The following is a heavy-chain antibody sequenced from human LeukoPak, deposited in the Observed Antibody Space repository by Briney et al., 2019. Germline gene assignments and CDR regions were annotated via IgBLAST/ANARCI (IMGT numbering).Heavy chain of an antibody. Sequence: GESLKISCKGSGYSFTSYWIGWVRQMPGKGLEWIGIIYPVDSDTTYSPSFQGQVTISADKSISTAYLQWSSLKASDTAMYYCARRNPLTQDAFDIWGQGTMVTVSS. CDR2: IYPVDSDT. V-gene: IGHV5-51*01. CDR1: GYSFTSYW. CDR3: ARRNPLTQDAFDI. J-gene: IGHJ3*02. D-gene: IGHD2-21*02.